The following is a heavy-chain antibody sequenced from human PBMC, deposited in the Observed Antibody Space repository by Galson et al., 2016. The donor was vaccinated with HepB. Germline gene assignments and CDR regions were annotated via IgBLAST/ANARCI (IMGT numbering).Heavy chain of an antibody. D-gene: IGHD3-3*01. CDR1: GGSISSYY. Sequence: SETLSLTCTVSGGSISSYYWSWIRQPPGKGLEWIGYIYYSGSTNYNPSLKSRVTISVDTSKNQFSLMLSSVTAADTAVYYCARAVFWSDYYSYYGMDVWGRGTTVTVSS. CDR2: IYYSGST. CDR3: ARAVFWSDYYSYYGMDV. V-gene: IGHV4-59*01. J-gene: IGHJ6*02.